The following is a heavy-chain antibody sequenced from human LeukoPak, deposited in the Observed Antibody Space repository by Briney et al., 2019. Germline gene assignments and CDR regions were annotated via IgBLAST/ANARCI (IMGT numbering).Heavy chain of an antibody. J-gene: IGHJ6*02. CDR2: ISYDGSNK. D-gene: IGHD6-13*01. CDR3: AKDRSSSWYEGPFNGMDV. CDR1: GFTFSSYG. Sequence: GGSLRLSCAASGFTFSSYGMRWVRQAPGKGLEWVAVISYDGSNKYYADSVKGRFTISRDNSKNTLYLQMNSLRAEDTAVYYCAKDRSSSWYEGPFNGMDVWGQGTTVTVSS. V-gene: IGHV3-30*18.